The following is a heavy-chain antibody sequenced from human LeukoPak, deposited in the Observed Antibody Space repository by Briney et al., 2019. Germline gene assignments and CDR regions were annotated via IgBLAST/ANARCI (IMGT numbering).Heavy chain of an antibody. V-gene: IGHV3-23*01. CDR3: AKYCSSTSCYLGFNP. CDR1: GFTFSSYA. Sequence: GGSLRLSCAASGFTFSSYAMSWVRQAPGGGLEWVSAISGSGGSTYYADSVKGRFTISRDNSKNTLYLQMNSLRAEDTAVYYCAKYCSSTSCYLGFNPWGQGTLVTVSS. CDR2: ISGSGGST. D-gene: IGHD2-2*01. J-gene: IGHJ5*02.